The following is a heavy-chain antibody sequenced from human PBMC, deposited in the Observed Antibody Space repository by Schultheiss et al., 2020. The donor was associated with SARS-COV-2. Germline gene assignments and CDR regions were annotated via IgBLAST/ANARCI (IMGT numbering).Heavy chain of an antibody. D-gene: IGHD6-13*01. CDR1: GFTFDDYA. CDR2: ISWNSGSI. V-gene: IGHV3-9*01. CDR3: AEDELGAAAAGSHLDY. Sequence: SLKISCAASGFTFDDYAMHWVRQAPGKGLEWVSGISWNSGSIGYADSVKGRFTISRDNAKNSLYLQMNSLRAEDTALYYCAEDELGAAAAGSHLDYWGQGTLVTVSS. J-gene: IGHJ4*02.